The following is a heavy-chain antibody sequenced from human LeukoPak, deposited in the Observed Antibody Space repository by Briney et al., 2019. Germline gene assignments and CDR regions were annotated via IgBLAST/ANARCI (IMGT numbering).Heavy chain of an antibody. CDR2: INSDGSST. J-gene: IGHJ4*02. CDR3: ARVSYYYGSGSYRPTAVYYFDY. Sequence: GGSLRLSCAASGFTFSSYWMHWVRQAPGKGLVWVSRINSDGSSTSYADSVKGRFTISRDNAKNTLYLQMNSLRAEDTAVYYCARVSYYYGSGSYRPTAVYYFDYWGQGALVTVSS. V-gene: IGHV3-74*01. CDR1: GFTFSSYW. D-gene: IGHD3-10*01.